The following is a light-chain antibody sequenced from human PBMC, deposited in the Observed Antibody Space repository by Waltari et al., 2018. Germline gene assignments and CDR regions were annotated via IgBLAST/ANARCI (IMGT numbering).Light chain of an antibody. CDR3: QQYKSPPWT. Sequence: DSQITQSPSTLSAPVGDRVTITRRASQSIRSWLAWYQQKPGKAPKLLISKASTLESGVPSRFSGSGSGTEFTLTISSLQPDDFATYHCQQYKSPPWTFGQGTKVEIK. CDR1: QSIRSW. V-gene: IGKV1-5*03. J-gene: IGKJ1*01. CDR2: KAS.